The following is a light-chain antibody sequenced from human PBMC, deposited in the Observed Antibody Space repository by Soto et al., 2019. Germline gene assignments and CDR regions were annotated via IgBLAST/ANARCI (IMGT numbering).Light chain of an antibody. V-gene: IGLV1-40*01. CDR3: QSYDSSLSGCV. J-gene: IGLJ3*02. Sequence: QSVLTQPPSVSGAPGQRVTISCTGSSSNIGAGYDVHWYQQLPGTAPKLLIYGNSNRPSGVPDRFSGSKSGTSASLAITGLQAEDEADYYCQSYDSSLSGCVFGGGTKLIVL. CDR1: SSNIGAGYD. CDR2: GNS.